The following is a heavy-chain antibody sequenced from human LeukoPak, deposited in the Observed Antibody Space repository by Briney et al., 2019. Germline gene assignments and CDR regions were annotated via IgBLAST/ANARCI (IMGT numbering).Heavy chain of an antibody. D-gene: IGHD1-26*01. CDR2: IYNSGGT. J-gene: IGHJ4*02. V-gene: IGHV4-59*02. CDR1: GGSVSSYY. CDR3: ASEFSA. Sequence: SETLSLTCSVSGGSVSSYYWSWIRQSPGKGLEWIGLIYNSGGTNYNPSLKSRVTISLDTSKKQFSLKVTSVTAADTAVYYCASEFSAWGPGTLVTVSS.